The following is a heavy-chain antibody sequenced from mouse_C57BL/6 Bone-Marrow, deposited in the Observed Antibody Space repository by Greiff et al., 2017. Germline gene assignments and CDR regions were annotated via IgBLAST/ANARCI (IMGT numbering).Heavy chain of an antibody. D-gene: IGHD4-1*01. Sequence: EVQRVESGGGLVQSGRSLRLSCATSGFTFSDFYMEWVRQAPGKGLEWIAASRNKANDYTTEYSASVKGQFIVSRDTSQSILYLQMNALRAEDTAIYYCARDANCSWAMDYWGQGTSVTVSS. CDR2: SRNKANDYTT. J-gene: IGHJ4*01. V-gene: IGHV7-1*01. CDR3: ARDANCSWAMDY. CDR1: GFTFSDFY.